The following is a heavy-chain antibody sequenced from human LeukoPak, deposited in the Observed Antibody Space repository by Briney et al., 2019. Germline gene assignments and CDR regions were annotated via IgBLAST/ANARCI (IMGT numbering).Heavy chain of an antibody. J-gene: IGHJ4*02. CDR1: GGSISSYY. Sequence: SETLSLTCTVSGGSISSYYWSWIRQPAGMGLEWIGRIYTTGSTSYNPSLKSRVTMSVDTSKNQFSLKLSSVTAADTAVYYCARGIAAAAKQGGFDYWGQGTLVTVSS. V-gene: IGHV4-4*07. CDR2: IYTTGST. D-gene: IGHD6-13*01. CDR3: ARGIAAAAKQGGFDY.